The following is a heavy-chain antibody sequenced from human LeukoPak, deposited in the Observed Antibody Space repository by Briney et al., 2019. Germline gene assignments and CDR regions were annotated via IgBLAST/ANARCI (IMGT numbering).Heavy chain of an antibody. Sequence: QPGGSLRLSCAASGFTFSSYAMSWVRQAPGKGLEWVANIKDDGRERLYVDSVKGRFTISRDNAKNSLFLQMNSLRVEDTAVYYCARDCGRGWDYWGQGTLVTVSS. CDR1: GFTFSSYA. CDR2: IKDDGRER. V-gene: IGHV3-7*01. J-gene: IGHJ4*02. CDR3: ARDCGRGWDY. D-gene: IGHD3-16*01.